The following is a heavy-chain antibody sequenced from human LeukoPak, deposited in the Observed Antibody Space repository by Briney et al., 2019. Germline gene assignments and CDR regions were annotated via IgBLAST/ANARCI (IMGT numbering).Heavy chain of an antibody. CDR3: AKVGSGHERRGQAQLFNHFDS. CDR1: GFNFSTNA. J-gene: IGHJ4*02. Sequence: GGSLRLSCAASGFNFSTNAMLELRDAPGKAREGGAVVSYEEGNKYYADSVTGRFTISRDNSKNELYLQMNSLRADDTAVYYCAKVGSGHERRGQAQLFNHFDSWGQGTLVTVSS. CDR2: VSYEEGNK. D-gene: IGHD5-12*01. V-gene: IGHV3-30*18.